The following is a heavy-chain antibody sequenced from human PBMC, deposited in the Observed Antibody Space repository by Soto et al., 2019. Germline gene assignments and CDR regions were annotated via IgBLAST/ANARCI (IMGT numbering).Heavy chain of an antibody. Sequence: PSLTCAVSAYSIINDYYWGWIRQPPGKGLEWIGSIYHSGSTYYNPSLKSRVTVSLDTSKNQFSLKLSSVTAADTAVYYCARSTNWNYWFDPWGQGTLVTVSS. D-gene: IGHD1-7*01. CDR1: AYSIINDYY. CDR3: ARSTNWNYWFDP. V-gene: IGHV4-38-2*01. J-gene: IGHJ5*02. CDR2: IYHSGST.